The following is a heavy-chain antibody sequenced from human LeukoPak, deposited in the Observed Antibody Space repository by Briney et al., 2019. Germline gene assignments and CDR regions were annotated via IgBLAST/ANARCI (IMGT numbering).Heavy chain of an antibody. D-gene: IGHD5/OR15-5a*01. CDR2: INPNSGDK. J-gene: IGHJ4*02. CDR3: ASVVGSVYSDLLDY. CDR1: GYTFTDYY. Sequence: ASVKVSCKASGYTFTDYYMHWVRQAPGQGLEWMGRINPNSGDKNYAQKFQGRVTMTRDTSISTASMEQGRLRCDDGAVLYCASVVGSVYSDLLDYWGQGTLVTVSS. V-gene: IGHV1-2*06.